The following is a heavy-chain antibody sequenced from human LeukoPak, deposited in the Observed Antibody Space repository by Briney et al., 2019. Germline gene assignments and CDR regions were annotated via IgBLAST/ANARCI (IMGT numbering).Heavy chain of an antibody. V-gene: IGHV3-30*04. CDR1: GFNLRYYA. J-gene: IGHJ4*02. Sequence: GGALRLSCAGSGFNLRYYAMHWVRPAPGKGLEWGAVISYCGSNKYYADSVKGRFTISRDNSKNTLYLQMNSLRAEDTAVYYCARVGLRYFDWLLPTNFDYWGQGTLVTVSS. D-gene: IGHD3-9*01. CDR3: ARVGLRYFDWLLPTNFDY. CDR2: ISYCGSNK.